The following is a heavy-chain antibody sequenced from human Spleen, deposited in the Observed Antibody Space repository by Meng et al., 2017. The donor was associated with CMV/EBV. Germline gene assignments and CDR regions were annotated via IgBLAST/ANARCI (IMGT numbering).Heavy chain of an antibody. CDR2: VYYNGNT. V-gene: IGHV4-61*08. CDR3: ARGVYWFEF. D-gene: IGHD2-8*02. J-gene: IGHJ4*02. CDR1: GVYVRDSGFY. Sequence: SLSCAVSGVYVRDSGFYWTWIRQSPGKGLQWIGYVYYNGNTNLNPSLTGRVTMSMERSANQFSLRLTSVTTADTAVYYCARGVYWFEFWGQGALVTVSS.